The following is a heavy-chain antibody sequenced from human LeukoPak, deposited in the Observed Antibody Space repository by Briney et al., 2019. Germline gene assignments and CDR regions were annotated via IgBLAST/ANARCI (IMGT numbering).Heavy chain of an antibody. CDR2: VHPNGGNT. Sequence: ASVKVSCKTSGYPFTTWEINWVRQAAGQGLEWMGWVHPNGGNTAYAQKFQGRVTMTRDTSISTAYMELSGLRSEDTAVYYCARGLYYPYYMDVWGKGTTVTVSS. D-gene: IGHD2-2*02. CDR1: GYPFTTWE. CDR3: ARGLYYPYYMDV. J-gene: IGHJ6*03. V-gene: IGHV1-8*01.